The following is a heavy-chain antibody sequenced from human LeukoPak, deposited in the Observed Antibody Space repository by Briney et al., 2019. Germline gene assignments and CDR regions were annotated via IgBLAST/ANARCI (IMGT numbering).Heavy chain of an antibody. J-gene: IGHJ5*02. Sequence: GGSLRLSCAASGFTFSSYAMSWVRQAPGKGLEGVSAISGSGGSKYYAASVKGRFTISRANSKNTLYLQMNSLRAEDAAVYYCAKATSGFGELFGHWGQGTLVTVSS. CDR1: GFTFSSYA. CDR3: AKATSGFGELFGH. CDR2: ISGSGGSK. D-gene: IGHD3-10*01. V-gene: IGHV3-23*01.